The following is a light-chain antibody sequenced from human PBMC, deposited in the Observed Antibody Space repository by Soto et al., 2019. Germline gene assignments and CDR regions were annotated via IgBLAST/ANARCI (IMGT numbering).Light chain of an antibody. V-gene: IGKV1-5*01. CDR1: QSISNW. Sequence: DIQMTQSPSTLSASLGDRGSITCRASQSISNWLAWYQQKPGKAPKPLIYDASSLESGVPSRFSGSGSGTEFTLTISSLQPEDFATYYCQHYNIFSRTFGQGTKVDIK. CDR3: QHYNIFSRT. CDR2: DAS. J-gene: IGKJ1*01.